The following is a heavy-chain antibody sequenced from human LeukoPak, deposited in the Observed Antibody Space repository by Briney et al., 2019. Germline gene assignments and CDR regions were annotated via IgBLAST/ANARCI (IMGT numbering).Heavy chain of an antibody. D-gene: IGHD1-26*01. CDR3: ARDLGGSYRYDY. J-gene: IGHJ4*02. Sequence: SVKVSCKAFGGTFSSYAISWVRRAPGQGLEWMGRIIPIFGIANYAQKFQGRVTITADKSTSTAYMELSSLRSEDTAVYYCARDLGGSYRYDYWGQGTLVTVSS. CDR1: GGTFSSYA. CDR2: IIPIFGIA. V-gene: IGHV1-69*04.